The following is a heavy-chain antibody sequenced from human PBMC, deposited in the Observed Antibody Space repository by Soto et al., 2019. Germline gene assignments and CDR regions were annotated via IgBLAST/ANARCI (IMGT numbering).Heavy chain of an antibody. CDR3: AKDGNSGSYYLFDY. CDR1: GFTFSSYA. D-gene: IGHD1-26*01. J-gene: IGHJ4*02. Sequence: GGSLGLSCAASGFTFSSYAMNWVRQAPGKGLEWVSLISWDGGSTYYADSVKGRFTISRDNSKNSLYLQMNSLRTEDTALYYCAKDGNSGSYYLFDYWGQGTLVTVSS. V-gene: IGHV3-43*02. CDR2: ISWDGGST.